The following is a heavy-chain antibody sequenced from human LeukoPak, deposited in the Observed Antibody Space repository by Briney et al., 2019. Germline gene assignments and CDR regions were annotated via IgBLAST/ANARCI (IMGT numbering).Heavy chain of an antibody. CDR1: GGSFSGYY. J-gene: IGHJ4*02. V-gene: IGHV4-34*01. Sequence: KTSETLSLTCAVYGGSFSGYYWSWIRQPPGKGLEWIGEINHSGSTNYNPSLKSRVTISVDTSKNQFSLKLSSVTAADAAVYYCARGLSSSSPTYFDYWGQGTLVTVSS. CDR2: INHSGST. D-gene: IGHD6-6*01. CDR3: ARGLSSSSPTYFDY.